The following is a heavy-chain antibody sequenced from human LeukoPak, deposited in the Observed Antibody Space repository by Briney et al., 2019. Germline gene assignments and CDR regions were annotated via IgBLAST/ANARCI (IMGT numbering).Heavy chain of an antibody. CDR1: GGSISSYY. Sequence: PSETLSLTCTVSGGSISSYYWSWIRQPPGKGLEWIGYIYYSGSTNYNPSLKSRVTISVDTSKNQFSLKLSSVTAADTAVYYCARLSTVVKDHFDYWGQGTLVTVSS. V-gene: IGHV4-59*01. D-gene: IGHD4-23*01. CDR3: ARLSTVVKDHFDY. J-gene: IGHJ4*02. CDR2: IYYSGST.